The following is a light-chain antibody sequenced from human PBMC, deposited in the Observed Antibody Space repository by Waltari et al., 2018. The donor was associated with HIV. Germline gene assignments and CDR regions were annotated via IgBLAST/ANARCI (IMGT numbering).Light chain of an antibody. CDR3: ASYGDTNRVL. Sequence: QSALTQPPSASGSLGQSVTISCTGPSRDVGGYEYVPWYQHHPDKAPKLIIYEVNKRPSGVPDRFSGSKSDNTASLTVAGLQDDDEAHYYCASYGDTNRVLFGGGTRVTVL. CDR1: SRDVGGYEY. J-gene: IGLJ6*01. V-gene: IGLV2-8*01. CDR2: EVN.